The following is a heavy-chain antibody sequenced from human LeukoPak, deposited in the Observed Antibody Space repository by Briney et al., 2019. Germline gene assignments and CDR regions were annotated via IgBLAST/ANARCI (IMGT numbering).Heavy chain of an antibody. CDR3: AKAGPRAARLGEGDAFDI. CDR2: ISGSGGST. Sequence: GGSLRLSCAASGFTFSSYAMSWVRQAPGKGLEWVSAISGSGGSTYYADSVKGRFTISRDNSKNTLYLQMKSLRAEDTAVHYCAKAGPRAARLGEGDAFDIWGQGTMVTVSS. D-gene: IGHD6-6*01. CDR1: GFTFSSYA. J-gene: IGHJ3*02. V-gene: IGHV3-23*01.